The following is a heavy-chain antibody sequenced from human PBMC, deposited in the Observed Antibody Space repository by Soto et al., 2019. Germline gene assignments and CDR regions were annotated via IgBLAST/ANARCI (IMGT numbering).Heavy chain of an antibody. J-gene: IGHJ4*02. CDR1: GFTFDNYA. D-gene: IGHD3-3*01. CDR2: ISGSGSST. CDR3: ARRVNIFDKSGSVLPAFDS. V-gene: IGHV3-23*01. Sequence: EVQLLESGGGLVQPGGSLRLSCVASGFTFDNYAMSWVRQAPGKGLEWVSGISGSGSSTYFVDSVKGRFTISRDTSKNTLYLKMNGLTAEDPAVYYCARRVNIFDKSGSVLPAFDSGGQGALVTVSS.